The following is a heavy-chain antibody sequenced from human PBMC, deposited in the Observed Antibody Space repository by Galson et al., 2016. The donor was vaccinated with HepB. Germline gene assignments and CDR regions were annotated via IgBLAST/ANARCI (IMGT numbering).Heavy chain of an antibody. CDR2: ISYDGKTF. J-gene: IGHJ6*02. CDR3: AREQTTVTKNFGMSV. Sequence: SLRLSCAASRFIFSDYAMFWVRQAPGKGLEWLAFISYDGKTFHYADSVKGRFTISRDNSNNTLFLEMTSLTIEDTAVYYCAREQTTVTKNFGMSVWGQGTTVTVSS. CDR1: RFIFSDYA. V-gene: IGHV3-30*04. D-gene: IGHD4-11*01.